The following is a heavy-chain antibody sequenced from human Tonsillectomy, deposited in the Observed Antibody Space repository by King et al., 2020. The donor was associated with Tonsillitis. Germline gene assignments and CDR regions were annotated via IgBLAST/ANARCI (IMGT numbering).Heavy chain of an antibody. CDR2: ISYDGSIK. D-gene: IGHD2-21*02. CDR3: AREGGGCQGDCGYYYYGMDV. CDR1: GFTFSSYA. V-gene: IGHV3-30*04. J-gene: IGHJ6*02. Sequence: VQLVESGGGMVQPGRSLRLSCAASGFTFSSYAMHWVRQAPGKGLEWVAVISYDGSIKYYADSVKGRFTTSRDNSKNTLYLQMNSLRAEDTAVYYCAREGGGCQGDCGYYYYGMDVWGQGTTVTVSS.